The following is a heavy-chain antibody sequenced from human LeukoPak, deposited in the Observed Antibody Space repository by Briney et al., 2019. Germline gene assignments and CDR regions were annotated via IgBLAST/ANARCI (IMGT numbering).Heavy chain of an antibody. CDR2: INSDGSST. CDR3: ARARYGGNYYFDY. V-gene: IGHV3-74*01. Sequence: GGSLRLSCAASGFTFSSYWMHWVRQAPGKGLVWVSRINSDGSSTSYADPVKGRFTISRDNAKNTLYLQMNSLRAEDTAVYYCARARYGGNYYFDYWGQGTLVTVSS. J-gene: IGHJ4*02. CDR1: GFTFSSYW. D-gene: IGHD4-23*01.